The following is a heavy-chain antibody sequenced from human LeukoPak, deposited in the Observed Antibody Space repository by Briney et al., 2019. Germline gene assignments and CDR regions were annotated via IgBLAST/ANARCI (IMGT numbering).Heavy chain of an antibody. D-gene: IGHD2-2*02. V-gene: IGHV4-59*08. Sequence: SETLSLTCTASGGSISSYYWSWIRQPPGKGLEWIGYIYYSGSTNYNPSLKSRVTISVDTSKNQFSLKLSSVTAADTAVYYCARHADIVVVPAAIGGYYYYGMDVWGQGTTVTVSS. CDR1: GGSISSYY. CDR2: IYYSGST. J-gene: IGHJ6*02. CDR3: ARHADIVVVPAAIGGYYYYGMDV.